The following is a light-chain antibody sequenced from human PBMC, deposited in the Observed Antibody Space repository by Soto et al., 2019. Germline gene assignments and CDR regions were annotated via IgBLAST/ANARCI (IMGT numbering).Light chain of an antibody. CDR2: DAS. J-gene: IGKJ1*01. CDR3: KQCYMGWK. CDR1: QGISSY. V-gene: IGKV1-9*01. Sequence: DIQFTQSRYFMIASVGGRVTVSFRASQGISSYLAWYQQKPGKAPKLLIFDASSLQSVVPSRFCGAGSWTEFTFSIISLQLEDFGTYYCKQCYMGWKFGQGTKVDIK.